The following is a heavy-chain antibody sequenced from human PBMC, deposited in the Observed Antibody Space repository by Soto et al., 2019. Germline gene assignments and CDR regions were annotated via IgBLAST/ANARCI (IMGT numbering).Heavy chain of an antibody. J-gene: IGHJ6*02. D-gene: IGHD2-2*01. V-gene: IGHV4-30-4*01. CDR1: GGSISSGDYY. Sequence: QVQLQVSGPGLVKPSQTLSLTCTVSGGSISSGDYYWSWIRQPPGKGLEWIGYIYYSGSTYYNPSLKSRVTISVDTSKTQFSLKLSSVTAADPAVYYCARDRGCSSTSCYVGHAYYDYYGMDVWGQGTTVTVSS. CDR2: IYYSGST. CDR3: ARDRGCSSTSCYVGHAYYDYYGMDV.